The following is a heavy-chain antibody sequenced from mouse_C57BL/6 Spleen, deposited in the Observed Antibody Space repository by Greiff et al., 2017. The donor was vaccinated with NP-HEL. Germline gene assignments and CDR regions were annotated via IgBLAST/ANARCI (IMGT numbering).Heavy chain of an antibody. V-gene: IGHV1-39*01. CDR3: ASKFYGSSEYYFDH. Sequence: VQLQQSGPELVKPGASVKISCKASGYSFTDYNMNWVKQSNGKSLEWIGVINPNYGTTSYNQKFKGKATLTVDQSSSTAYMQLNSLTSEDSAVYYCASKFYGSSEYYFDHWGQGTTLTVSS. CDR1: GYSFTDYN. J-gene: IGHJ2*01. CDR2: INPNYGTT. D-gene: IGHD1-1*01.